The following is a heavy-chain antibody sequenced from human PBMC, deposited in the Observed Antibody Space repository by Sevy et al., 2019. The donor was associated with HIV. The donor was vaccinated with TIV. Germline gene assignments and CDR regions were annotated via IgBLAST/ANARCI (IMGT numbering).Heavy chain of an antibody. CDR3: ARLGAAYYYDSSGYYSPGYYYYGMDV. J-gene: IGHJ6*02. Sequence: SETLSLTCTVSGGSISSYYWSWIRQPPGKGLEWIGYIYYSGSTNYNPSLKSRVTISVDTSKNQFSLKLGSVTAADTAVYYCARLGAAYYYDSSGYYSPGYYYYGMDVWGQGTTVTVSS. CDR1: GGSISSYY. D-gene: IGHD3-22*01. CDR2: IYYSGST. V-gene: IGHV4-59*08.